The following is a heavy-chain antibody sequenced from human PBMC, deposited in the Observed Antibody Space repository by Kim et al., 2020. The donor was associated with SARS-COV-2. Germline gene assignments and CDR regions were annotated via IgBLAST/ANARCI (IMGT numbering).Heavy chain of an antibody. J-gene: IGHJ4*02. CDR3: ARDRGIAAAGSSRVDY. D-gene: IGHD6-13*01. CDR2: ICAYNGNT. CDR1: GYTFTSYG. V-gene: IGHV1-18*01. Sequence: ASVKVSCKASGYTFTSYGISWVRQAPGQGLEWMGWICAYNGNTNYAQKLQGRVTMTTDTSTSTAYMELRSLRSDDTAVYYCARDRGIAAAGSSRVDYWGQGTLVTVSS.